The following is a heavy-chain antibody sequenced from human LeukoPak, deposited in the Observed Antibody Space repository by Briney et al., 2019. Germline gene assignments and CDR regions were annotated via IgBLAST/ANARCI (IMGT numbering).Heavy chain of an antibody. D-gene: IGHD4-17*01. Sequence: GGSLRLSCAASGFTFSTYWMHWVRQAPGKGLVWVSRIDSYGSSTTYADSVKGRFTISRDNAKNTLYLQMNSLRAEDTAVYYCARDGDGAYPVDYWGQGTLATVSS. CDR2: IDSYGSST. V-gene: IGHV3-74*01. CDR3: ARDGDGAYPVDY. J-gene: IGHJ4*02. CDR1: GFTFSTYW.